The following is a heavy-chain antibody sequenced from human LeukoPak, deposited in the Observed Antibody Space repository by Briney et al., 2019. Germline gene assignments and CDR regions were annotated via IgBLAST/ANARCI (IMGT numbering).Heavy chain of an antibody. CDR3: ARVNPGYRPDAFDI. J-gene: IGHJ3*02. Sequence: SETLSLTCTVSGGSISSYYWSWIRQPPGKGLEWIGFIYYTGSTNYNPSLKSRVTMSVDTSKNQFSLKLSSVTAADTAVYYCARVNPGYRPDAFDIWGQGTMVTVSS. CDR2: IYYTGST. CDR1: GGSISSYY. D-gene: IGHD6-13*01. V-gene: IGHV4-59*12.